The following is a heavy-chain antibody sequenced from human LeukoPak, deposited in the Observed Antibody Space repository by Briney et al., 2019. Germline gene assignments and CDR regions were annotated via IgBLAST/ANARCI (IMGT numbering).Heavy chain of an antibody. CDR2: ISAYNGNT. CDR1: GYTSTSYG. CDR3: ARDQVVVTANRNNWFDP. J-gene: IGHJ5*02. D-gene: IGHD2-21*02. V-gene: IGHV1-18*01. Sequence: ASVKVSCKASGYTSTSYGISWVRQAPGQGLEWMGWISAYNGNTNYAQKLQGRVTMTTDTSTSTAYMELRSLRSDDTAVYYCARDQVVVTANRNNWFDPWGQGTLVTVSS.